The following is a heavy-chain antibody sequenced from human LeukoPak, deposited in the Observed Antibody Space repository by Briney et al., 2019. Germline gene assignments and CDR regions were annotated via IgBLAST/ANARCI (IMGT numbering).Heavy chain of an antibody. CDR3: ARDRPTTIFGVANNWFDP. CDR1: GFTFDDYG. J-gene: IGHJ5*02. CDR2: INWNGGST. D-gene: IGHD3-3*01. V-gene: IGHV3-20*04. Sequence: GGSLRLSCAASGFTFDDYGMSRVRQAPGKGLEWVSGINWNGGSTGYADSVKGRFTISRDNAKNSLYLQMNSLRAEDTALYYCARDRPTTIFGVANNWFDPWGQGTLVTVSS.